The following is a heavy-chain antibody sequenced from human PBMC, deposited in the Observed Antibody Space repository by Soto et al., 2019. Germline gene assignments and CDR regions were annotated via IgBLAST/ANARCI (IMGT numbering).Heavy chain of an antibody. CDR2: FYNSGNT. Sequence: SETLSLTCTVSGDSISNYYWTWIRQPPGKGLEWIGCFYNSGNTNYNPSLKSRVTISVDTSNNQFSLRVNSVTAADTAVYYCASTKQWLAFDYWGQGVLVTVSS. D-gene: IGHD6-19*01. V-gene: IGHV4-59*01. CDR1: GDSISNYY. CDR3: ASTKQWLAFDY. J-gene: IGHJ4*02.